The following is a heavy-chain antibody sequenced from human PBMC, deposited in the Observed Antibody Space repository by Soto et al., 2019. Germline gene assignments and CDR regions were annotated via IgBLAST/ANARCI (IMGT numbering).Heavy chain of an antibody. Sequence: QVQLQESGPGLVKPSQTLSLTCTVSGGSISSGGYYWSWIRQHPGKGLEWIGYIYYSGSTYYNPSLKIRVTIPVDPSKNQFSLKLSSVTAADTAVYYWARGHRITLVRGVIIYFDYWGQGTLVTVSS. V-gene: IGHV4-31*03. CDR2: IYYSGST. J-gene: IGHJ4*02. CDR1: GGSISSGGYY. CDR3: ARGHRITLVRGVIIYFDY. D-gene: IGHD3-10*01.